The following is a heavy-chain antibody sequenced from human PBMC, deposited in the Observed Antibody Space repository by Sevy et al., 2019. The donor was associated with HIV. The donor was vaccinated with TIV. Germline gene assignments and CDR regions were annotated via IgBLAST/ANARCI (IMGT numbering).Heavy chain of an antibody. Sequence: GGSLRLSCAASGFTFSSYGMHWVRQAPGKGLEWVAVISYDGSNKYYADSVKGRFTISRDNSKNTLYLQMNSLRAEDTAVYYCAKGRGRWLQSDEDFQHWGQGTLVTVSS. V-gene: IGHV3-30*18. CDR2: ISYDGSNK. CDR3: AKGRGRWLQSDEDFQH. CDR1: GFTFSSYG. J-gene: IGHJ1*01. D-gene: IGHD3-16*01.